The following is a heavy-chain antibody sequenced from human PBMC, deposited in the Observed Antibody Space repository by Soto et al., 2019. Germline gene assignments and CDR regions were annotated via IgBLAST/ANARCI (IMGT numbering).Heavy chain of an antibody. J-gene: IGHJ6*02. D-gene: IGHD5-18*01. Sequence: PSETLSLTCTVSGGSISSSDDYWDWIRQPPGKGLDWIATIYSSGSTFYNPSLKSRLTISVDTTKNHFSLRLSSVTAADTAVYYCASHKTVMVYPPHDYYGMDVWGQGTTVTVSS. CDR3: ASHKTVMVYPPHDYYGMDV. CDR1: GGSISSSDDY. V-gene: IGHV4-39*02. CDR2: IYSSGST.